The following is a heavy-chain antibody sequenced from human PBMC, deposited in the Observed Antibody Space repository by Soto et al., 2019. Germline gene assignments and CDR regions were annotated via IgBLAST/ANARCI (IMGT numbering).Heavy chain of an antibody. V-gene: IGHV3-30*18. CDR2: ISYDGSNK. CDR3: AKADSSGYYAFDY. CDR1: GFTFSSYG. D-gene: IGHD3-22*01. Sequence: HPGGSLRLSCAASGFTFSSYGMHWVRQAPGKGLEWVAVISYDGSNKYYADSVKGRFTISRDNSKNTLYLQMNSLRAEDTAVYYCAKADSSGYYAFDYWGQGTTVTVSS. J-gene: IGHJ4*03.